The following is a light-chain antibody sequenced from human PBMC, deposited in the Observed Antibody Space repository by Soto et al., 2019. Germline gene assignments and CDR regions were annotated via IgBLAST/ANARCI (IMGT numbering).Light chain of an antibody. CDR2: EGN. CDR1: YNL. J-gene: IGLJ2*01. V-gene: IGLV2-23*01. CDR3: CSYAGQRVG. Sequence: QSALTQPASVSGSPGQSITISCTYNLVSWYQQHPGKAPKLMLYEGNKRPSGVSNRFSGSKSGNTASLTISGLQAEYEADYDCCSYAGQRVGFGGGTKLTVL.